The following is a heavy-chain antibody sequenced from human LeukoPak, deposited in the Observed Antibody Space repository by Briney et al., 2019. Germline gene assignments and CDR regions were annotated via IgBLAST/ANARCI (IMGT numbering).Heavy chain of an antibody. J-gene: IGHJ4*02. CDR3: AKAPVSGSRSPFDY. CDR1: GFTFNSYG. Sequence: PGGSLRLSCAASGFTFNSYGMHWVRQAPGKGLDWVAVIAYDGSNKYYADSVKGRFTISRDNSKNTLYLQMDSLRVGDTAVYYCAKAPVSGSRSPFDYWGQGTLVTVSS. D-gene: IGHD1-26*01. V-gene: IGHV3-30*18. CDR2: IAYDGSNK.